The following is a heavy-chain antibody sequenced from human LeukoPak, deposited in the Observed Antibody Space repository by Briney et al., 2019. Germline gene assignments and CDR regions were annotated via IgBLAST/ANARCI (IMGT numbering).Heavy chain of an antibody. CDR1: GFTFSTYW. D-gene: IGHD1-26*01. Sequence: PGGSLRLSCAASGFTFSTYWMHWVRQAPGKGLVWVSRINSDGSSTSYADSVRGRFTISRDNSKDTVYLHMSSLRADDTAVYYCARSREWELLSSFDSWGQGTLVTVSS. CDR3: ARSREWELLSSFDS. V-gene: IGHV3-74*01. CDR2: INSDGSST. J-gene: IGHJ4*02.